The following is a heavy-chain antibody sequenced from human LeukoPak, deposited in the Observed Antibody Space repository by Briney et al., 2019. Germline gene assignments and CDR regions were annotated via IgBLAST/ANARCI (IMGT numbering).Heavy chain of an antibody. V-gene: IGHV3-30*18. J-gene: IGHJ4*02. CDR2: ISDDGSNK. D-gene: IGHD2-15*01. CDR3: AKASLGYCSGGSCYSGAFDY. CDR1: GFSFSIYG. Sequence: GGCLRLSCAASGFSFSIYGMHWVRQAPGKGLEWVAVISDDGSNKYYADSVKGRFTISRDNSKNTLYLQMNSLRAEDTAVYYCAKASLGYCSGGSCYSGAFDYWGQGTLVTVSS.